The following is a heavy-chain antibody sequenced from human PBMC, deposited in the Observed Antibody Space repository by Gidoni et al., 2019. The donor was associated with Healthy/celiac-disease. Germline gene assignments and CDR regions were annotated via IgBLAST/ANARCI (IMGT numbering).Heavy chain of an antibody. CDR1: GYGFTSYW. CDR2: IYPGDSVT. J-gene: IGHJ4*02. CDR3: ARHGDSSDYYPDY. Sequence: VQLVQSGAEESKPGESLTITCMGYGYGFTSYWIGWVRQTPGTDLEWMGVIYPGDSVTRYSPSFQGKVTISANKTISTAYLQWSSLKASDTAMYYCARHGDSSDYYPDYWGQGTLVTVSS. V-gene: IGHV5-51*01. D-gene: IGHD3-22*01.